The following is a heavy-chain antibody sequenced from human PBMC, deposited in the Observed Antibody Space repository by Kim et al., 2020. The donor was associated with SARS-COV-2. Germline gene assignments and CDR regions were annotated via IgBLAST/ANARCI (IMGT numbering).Heavy chain of an antibody. CDR3: ARSARYSGYDWKNHSDY. D-gene: IGHD5-12*01. J-gene: IGHJ4*02. CDR1: GGSFSGYY. V-gene: IGHV4-34*01. CDR2: INHSGST. Sequence: SETLSLTCAVYGGSFSGYYWSWIRQPPGKGLEWIGEINHSGSTNYNPSLKSRVTISVDTSKNQFSLKLSSVTAADTAVYYCARSARYSGYDWKNHSDYWGQGNLVTVSS.